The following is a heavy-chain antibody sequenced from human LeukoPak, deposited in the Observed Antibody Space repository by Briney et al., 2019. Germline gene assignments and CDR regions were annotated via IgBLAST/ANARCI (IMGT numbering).Heavy chain of an antibody. CDR2: MNPNSGNT. V-gene: IGHV1-8*01. D-gene: IGHD1-26*01. Sequence: ASVKVSCKVSGYTFTSYDINWVRQATGQGLEWMGWMNPNSGNTDYAQKFQGRVTMTEDTSTDTAYMELSSLRSEDTAVYYCARETGVGAMNWGQGTLVTVSS. J-gene: IGHJ4*02. CDR3: ARETGVGAMN. CDR1: GYTFTSYD.